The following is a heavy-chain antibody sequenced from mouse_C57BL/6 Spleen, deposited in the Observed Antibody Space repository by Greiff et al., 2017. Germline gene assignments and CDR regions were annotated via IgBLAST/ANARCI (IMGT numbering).Heavy chain of an antibody. J-gene: IGHJ2*01. CDR1: GFTFNTYA. CDR3: VRDNDYYDYDAGYYFDY. CDR2: IRSKSSNYAT. V-gene: IGHV10-3*01. D-gene: IGHD2-4*01. Sequence: VQLKESGGGLVQPKGSLKLSCAASGFTFNTYAMHWVRQAPGKGLEWVARIRSKSSNYATYYADSVKDRFTISRDDSQSMLYLQMNNLKTEDTAMYYCVRDNDYYDYDAGYYFDYWGKGTTLTVSS.